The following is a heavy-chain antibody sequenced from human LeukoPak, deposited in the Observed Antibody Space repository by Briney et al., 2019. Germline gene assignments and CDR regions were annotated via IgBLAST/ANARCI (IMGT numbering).Heavy chain of an antibody. CDR1: GFTFSSHW. CDR3: ARSTISPSNWFDP. J-gene: IGHJ5*02. D-gene: IGHD3-3*01. Sequence: GSLRLSCAASGFTFSSHWMYWVRQAPGKGLVWVSRINSDGSSTTYADSVKGRFTSSRDNAKNTLYLQMNSLRAEDTAVYYCARSTISPSNWFDPWGQGTLVTVSS. CDR2: INSDGSST. V-gene: IGHV3-74*01.